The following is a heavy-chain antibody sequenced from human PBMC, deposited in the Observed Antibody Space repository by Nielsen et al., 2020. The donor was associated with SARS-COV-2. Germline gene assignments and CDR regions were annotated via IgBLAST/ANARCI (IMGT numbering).Heavy chain of an antibody. CDR1: GFTFDDYA. Sequence: GGSLRLSCAASGFTFDDYAMHWVRHAPGKGLEWVSGISWNSGSIGYADSVKGRFTISRDNAKNSLYLQMNSLRAEDTALYYCAKVDSGYDSEYFDYWGQGTLVTVSS. V-gene: IGHV3-9*01. J-gene: IGHJ4*02. CDR2: ISWNSGSI. CDR3: AKVDSGYDSEYFDY. D-gene: IGHD5-12*01.